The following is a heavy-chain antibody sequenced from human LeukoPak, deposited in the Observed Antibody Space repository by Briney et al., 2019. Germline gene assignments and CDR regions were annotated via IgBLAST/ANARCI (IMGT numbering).Heavy chain of an antibody. D-gene: IGHD5-18*01. CDR3: ARVYGYSYGYDY. V-gene: IGHV4-59*01. CDR1: GGSISSYY. J-gene: IGHJ4*02. Sequence: SETLSLTCTVSGGSISSYYWSWIRQPPGKGLEWIGYIYYSGSTNYNLSLKSRVTISVDTSKNQFSLKLSSVTAADTAVYYCARVYGYSYGYDYWGQGTLVTVSS. CDR2: IYYSGST.